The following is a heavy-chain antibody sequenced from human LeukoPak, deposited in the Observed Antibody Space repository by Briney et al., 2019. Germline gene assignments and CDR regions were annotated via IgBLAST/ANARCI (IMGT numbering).Heavy chain of an antibody. D-gene: IGHD3-3*01. J-gene: IGHJ6*03. CDR1: GYTFTGYY. CDR2: INPNSGGT. Sequence: ASVKVSCKASGYTFTGYYMHWVRQAPGQGLEWMGWINPNSGGTNYAQKFQGRVTMTRDTSISTAYTELSRLRSDDTAVYYCARDRSSPYYDFWSGYHHPYYYMDVWGKGTTVTVSS. V-gene: IGHV1-2*02. CDR3: ARDRSSPYYDFWSGYHHPYYYMDV.